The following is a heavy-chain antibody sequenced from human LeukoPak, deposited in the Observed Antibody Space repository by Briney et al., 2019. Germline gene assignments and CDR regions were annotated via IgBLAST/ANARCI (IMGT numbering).Heavy chain of an antibody. CDR1: GFTFSSYA. CDR3: ARDFTSHYGYYYYYGMDV. CDR2: ISYDGSNK. V-gene: IGHV3-30-3*01. D-gene: IGHD4-17*01. J-gene: IGHJ6*02. Sequence: GGSLRLSCAASGFTFSSYAMLWVRQAPGKGLEWVAVISYDGSNKYYADSVKGRFTISRDNSKNTLYLQMNSLRAEDTAVYYCARDFTSHYGYYYYYGMDVWGQGTTVTVSS.